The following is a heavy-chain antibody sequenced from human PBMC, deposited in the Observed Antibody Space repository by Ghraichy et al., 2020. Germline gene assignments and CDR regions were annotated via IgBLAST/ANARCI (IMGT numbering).Heavy chain of an antibody. J-gene: IGHJ4*02. CDR3: ARRAPGFPFDY. CDR1: GGSISSSSYY. Sequence: GSLRLSCTVSGGSISSSSYYWGWIRQPPGKGLEWIGSIYYSGSTYYNPSLKNRVTISVDTSKNQFSLKLSSVTAADTAVYYCARRAPGFPFDYWGQGTLVTVSS. V-gene: IGHV4-39*01. CDR2: IYYSGST.